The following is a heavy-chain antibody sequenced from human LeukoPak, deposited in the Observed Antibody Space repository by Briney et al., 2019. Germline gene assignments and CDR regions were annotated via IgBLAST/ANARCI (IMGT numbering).Heavy chain of an antibody. CDR1: GYTFTSYY. Sequence: ASVKVSCKAPGYTFTSYYMHWVRQAPGQGLEWMGWINPNSGGTNYAQKFQGRVTMTRDTSISTAYMQLSRLRSDDTAVYYCARDLRDYGDYERYFDLWGRGTLVTVSS. J-gene: IGHJ2*01. CDR2: INPNSGGT. D-gene: IGHD4-17*01. CDR3: ARDLRDYGDYERYFDL. V-gene: IGHV1-2*02.